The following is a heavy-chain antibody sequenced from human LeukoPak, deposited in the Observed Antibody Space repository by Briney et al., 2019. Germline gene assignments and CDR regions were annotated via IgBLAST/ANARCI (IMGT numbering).Heavy chain of an antibody. D-gene: IGHD3-10*01. V-gene: IGHV3-30-3*01. J-gene: IGHJ4*02. CDR3: ARAPGLGSGSAFDS. CDR1: GFTFSSFA. CDR2: ISYDGSNK. Sequence: GRSLRLSCAASGFTFSSFAMHWVRQAPGKGLAWLAVISYDGSNKYYADSVKGRFTISRDNAKNTLYLRMNSLRPEDTAVYYCARAPGLGSGSAFDSWGQGTLVTVSS.